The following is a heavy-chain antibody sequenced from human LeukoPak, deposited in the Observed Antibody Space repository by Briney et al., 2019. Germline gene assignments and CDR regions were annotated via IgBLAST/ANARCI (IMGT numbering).Heavy chain of an antibody. CDR1: GFTFSSYA. V-gene: IGHV3-23*01. Sequence: GGSLRLSCAASGFTFSSYAMSWVRQAPGKGLEWVSAISGSGGSTYYADSVKGRFTIPRDNSKNTLYLQMNSLRAEDTAVYYCANGDAGNYGDYSDAFVIWGQGTMVTVSS. CDR3: ANGDAGNYGDYSDAFVI. J-gene: IGHJ3*02. D-gene: IGHD4-17*01. CDR2: ISGSGGST.